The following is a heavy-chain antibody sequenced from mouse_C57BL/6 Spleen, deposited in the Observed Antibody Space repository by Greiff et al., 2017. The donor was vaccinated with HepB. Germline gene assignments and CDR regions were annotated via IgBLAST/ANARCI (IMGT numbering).Heavy chain of an antibody. D-gene: IGHD2-4*01. CDR1: GYTFTSYW. Sequence: VQLQQPGAELVKPGASVKLSCKASGYTFTSYWMHWVKQRPGQGLEWIGMNHPNSGSTNYNEKCKSKATLTVDKSSSTAYMQLSSLTSEDSAVYYCARSDDDDGIFAYWGQGTLVSVSA. V-gene: IGHV1-64*01. J-gene: IGHJ3*01. CDR2: NHPNSGST. CDR3: ARSDDDDGIFAY.